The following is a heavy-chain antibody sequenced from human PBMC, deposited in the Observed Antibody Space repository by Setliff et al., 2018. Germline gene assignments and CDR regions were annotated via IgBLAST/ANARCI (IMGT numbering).Heavy chain of an antibody. CDR2: IIPIFGTA. CDR1: GDTFSSSA. D-gene: IGHD6-6*01. V-gene: IGHV1-69*05. CDR3: ARAEYTSSSLYYYMDV. Sequence: SVKVSCKASGDTFSSSAISWVRQAPGQGLEWMGGIIPIFGTANYAQKFQGRVTMTRDTAISTAYMELSRLTSDDTAVYYCARAEYTSSSLYYYMDVWGKGTTVTVSS. J-gene: IGHJ6*03.